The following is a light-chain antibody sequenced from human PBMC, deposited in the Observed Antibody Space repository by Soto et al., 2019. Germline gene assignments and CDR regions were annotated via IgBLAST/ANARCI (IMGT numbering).Light chain of an antibody. CDR1: QSVGKY. J-gene: IGKJ1*01. CDR3: QQYGSSGT. V-gene: IGKV3-20*01. Sequence: EIVMTQSPATLSLSPGERATLSCRASQSVGKYLVWYQQKPGQAPRLLIYGASNRATGIPDRFSGSGSGTDFTLTISRLEPEDFAVYYCQQYGSSGTFGQGTKVDIK. CDR2: GAS.